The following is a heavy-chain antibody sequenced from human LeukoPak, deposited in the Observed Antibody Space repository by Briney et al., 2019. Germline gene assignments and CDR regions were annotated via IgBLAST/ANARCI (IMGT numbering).Heavy chain of an antibody. Sequence: SETLSLTCTVSGGSINSYYWSWIRQPPGMRLEWIGSIYYSGSTYYNPSLKSRVTISVDTSKNQFSLKLSSVTAADTAVYYCARGNSSGYYIYYYYGMDVWGQGTTVTVSS. V-gene: IGHV4-59*12. D-gene: IGHD3-22*01. CDR3: ARGNSSGYYIYYYYGMDV. CDR1: GGSINSYY. J-gene: IGHJ6*02. CDR2: IYYSGST.